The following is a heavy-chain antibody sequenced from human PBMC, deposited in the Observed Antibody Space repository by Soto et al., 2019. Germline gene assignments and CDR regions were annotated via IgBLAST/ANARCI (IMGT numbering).Heavy chain of an antibody. Sequence: PGGSLRLSCAASGFTFDDYAMHWVRQAPGKGLEWVSGISWNSGSIGYADSVKGRFTISRDNAKNSLYLQMNSLRAEDTALYYCAKDSWYFDLWSQGSLVTVSS. CDR1: GFTFDDYA. D-gene: IGHD3-9*01. CDR3: AKDSWYFDL. CDR2: ISWNSGSI. V-gene: IGHV3-9*01. J-gene: IGHJ1*01.